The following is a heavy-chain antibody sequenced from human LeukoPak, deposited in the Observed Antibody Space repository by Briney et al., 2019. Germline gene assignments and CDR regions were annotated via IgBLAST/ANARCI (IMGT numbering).Heavy chain of an antibody. CDR1: VGSLSRYY. D-gene: IGHD3-10*01. CDR3: ARVYGSGRVGWFDP. V-gene: IGHV4-59*01. CDR2: IYYSEST. Sequence: SETLSLTCTVSVGSLSRYYRSWIRQPPGKGLEWGGYIYYSESTNYNPSLKSRVTISVDTTKNQFSLKLSSVTAADTAVYYCARVYGSGRVGWFDPWGQGTLVTVSS. J-gene: IGHJ5*02.